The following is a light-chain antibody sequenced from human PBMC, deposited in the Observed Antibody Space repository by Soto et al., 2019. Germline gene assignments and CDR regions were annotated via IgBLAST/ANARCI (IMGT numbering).Light chain of an antibody. J-gene: IGKJ1*01. CDR1: KGISSY. CDR3: LQDYGDSWT. V-gene: IGKV1-27*01. Sequence: DIQFTQPPGSLSSSLLDIVTITCRVNKGISSYLNWYQQKPGKVPKLLIYSASNLQSGVPSRFSGSRSGTEFTLTISSLQPEDFASYYCLQDYGDSWTFGQGTKVDIK. CDR2: SAS.